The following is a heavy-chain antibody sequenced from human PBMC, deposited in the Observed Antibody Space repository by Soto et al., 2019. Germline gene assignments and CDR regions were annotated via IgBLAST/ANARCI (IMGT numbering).Heavy chain of an antibody. D-gene: IGHD6-19*01. Sequence: EVQLLESGGGLVQPGGSRRLSCAASGFTFSSYAMSWVRQAPGKGLEWVSAISGSGGSTYYADSVKGRFTISRDNSKNTLYLQMNSLRAEDTAVYYCAKVGYSSGCPDYWGQGTLVTVSS. V-gene: IGHV3-23*01. CDR2: ISGSGGST. CDR1: GFTFSSYA. CDR3: AKVGYSSGCPDY. J-gene: IGHJ4*02.